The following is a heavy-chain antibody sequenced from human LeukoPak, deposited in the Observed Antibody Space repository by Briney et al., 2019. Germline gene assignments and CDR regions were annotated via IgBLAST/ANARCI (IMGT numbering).Heavy chain of an antibody. D-gene: IGHD3-10*02. J-gene: IGHJ4*02. CDR1: GFTFSSTW. CDR3: ARDRYYVPDY. V-gene: IGHV3-74*01. CDR2: ITSYGRTT. Sequence: SGGSLRLSCAASGFTFSSTWMHWFRQGAGKGLVWVSRITSYGRTTIYADSVKGRFSISRDNAKNTLYLQMNSLRAEDTAVYYCARDRYYVPDYWGQGTLVTVSS.